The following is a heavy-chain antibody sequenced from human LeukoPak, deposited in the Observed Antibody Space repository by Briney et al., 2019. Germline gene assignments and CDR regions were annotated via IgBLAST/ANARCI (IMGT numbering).Heavy chain of an antibody. Sequence: GGSLRLSCAASGFTFMNYEMNWVRQASGTGLDWVSYIRGGGETTYYADSVRGRFTISRDNAKNSLYLQVNSLRAEDTAVYYCAREPDTSSSDYFDYWGQGTLVTVSS. V-gene: IGHV3-48*03. CDR1: GFTFMNYE. CDR3: AREPDTSSSDYFDY. J-gene: IGHJ4*02. CDR2: IRGGGETT. D-gene: IGHD6-6*01.